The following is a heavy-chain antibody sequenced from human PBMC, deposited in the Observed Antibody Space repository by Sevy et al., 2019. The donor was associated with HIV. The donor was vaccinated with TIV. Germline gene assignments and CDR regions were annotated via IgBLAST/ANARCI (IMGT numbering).Heavy chain of an antibody. CDR2: ISVSSGTV. Sequence: GGSLRLSCAVSGFTFGSYTMNWVRQAPGRGLEWLSYISVSSGTVYYADSVKGRFTISRDNAKNSLYLQMNSLRAEDSAVDYCVRDTSYGDPYYFDYWGQGTLVTVSS. CDR1: GFTFGSYT. CDR3: VRDTSYGDPYYFDY. V-gene: IGHV3-48*01. D-gene: IGHD4-17*01. J-gene: IGHJ4*02.